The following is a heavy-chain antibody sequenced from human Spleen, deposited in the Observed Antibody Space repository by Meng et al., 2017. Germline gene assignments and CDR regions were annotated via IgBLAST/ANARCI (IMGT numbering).Heavy chain of an antibody. CDR3: ARGGWTMGY. J-gene: IGHJ4*02. Sequence: VAVRESGRRVGQPVRSFGLAWSASGSTLRIYCMQWVRHDTGKGIEWVAVMANDAINKYYSTSVKDIFTISRNNSKNTLYLQMNSLKAEYTGGYYCARGGWTMGYWGQGTLVTVSS. V-gene: IGHV3-30*01. CDR1: GSTLRIYC. CDR2: MANDAINK. D-gene: IGHD4/OR15-4a*01.